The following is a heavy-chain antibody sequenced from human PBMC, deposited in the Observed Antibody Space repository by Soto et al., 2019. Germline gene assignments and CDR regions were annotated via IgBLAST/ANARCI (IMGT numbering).Heavy chain of an antibody. V-gene: IGHV5-51*01. CDR3: ARQAYCSSASCPIDY. J-gene: IGHJ4*02. D-gene: IGHD2-2*01. Sequence: GESLKLSCTGSGYSFASYWIGWVRQMPGKGLEWMGIIYPGDSDTRYSPSFQGQVTISADKSISTAYLQWNSLKASDTAMYYCARQAYCSSASCPIDYWGQGTLVTVSS. CDR2: IYPGDSDT. CDR1: GYSFASYW.